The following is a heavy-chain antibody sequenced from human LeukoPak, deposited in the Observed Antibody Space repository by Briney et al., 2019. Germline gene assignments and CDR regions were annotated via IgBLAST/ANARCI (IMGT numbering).Heavy chain of an antibody. V-gene: IGHV3-30*02. J-gene: IGHJ4*02. CDR3: AKGESSSSSYDYFDY. D-gene: IGHD6-6*01. CDR1: GFTFSSYG. Sequence: GGSLRLSCAASGFTFSSYGMHWVRQAPGKGLEWVAVIWYGGSNKYYADSVKGRFTISRDNSKNTLYLQMNSLRAEDTAVYYCAKGESSSSSYDYFDYWGQGTLVTVSS. CDR2: IWYGGSNK.